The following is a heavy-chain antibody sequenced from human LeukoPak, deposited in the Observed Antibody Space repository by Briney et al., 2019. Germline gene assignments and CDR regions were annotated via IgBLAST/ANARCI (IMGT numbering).Heavy chain of an antibody. CDR2: ITTSDGNT. J-gene: IGHJ4*02. V-gene: IGHV3-23*01. CDR3: ARKRPNYFDY. CDR1: GFTFSSYT. Sequence: PGGSLRLSCAASGFTFSSYTMSWVRQAPGKGLEWVSTITTSDGNTHYADSVKGRFTVSRDNSKNTLFLQMNSLRAEDTAVYYCARKRPNYFDYWGQGTLVTVSS.